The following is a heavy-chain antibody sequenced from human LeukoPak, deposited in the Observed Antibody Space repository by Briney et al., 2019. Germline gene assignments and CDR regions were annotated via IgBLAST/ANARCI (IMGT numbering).Heavy chain of an antibody. CDR1: GYRLTIYW. CDR2: IYPGDSDT. Sequence: GEALKISCKGSGYRLTIYWIDRVRQMPGKGLEWIGLIYPGDSDTRYSPSFQGQVTISADKSMSTSYLQWSSLKASDTAMYYCARRRGRYSGDAFDIWGQGTMGTVSS. V-gene: IGHV5-51*01. D-gene: IGHD1-26*01. CDR3: ARRRGRYSGDAFDI. J-gene: IGHJ3*02.